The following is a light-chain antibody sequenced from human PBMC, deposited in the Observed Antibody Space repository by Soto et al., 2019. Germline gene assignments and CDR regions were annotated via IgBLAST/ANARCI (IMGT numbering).Light chain of an antibody. J-gene: IGKJ3*01. CDR2: GAS. CDR3: QNFGYSPFP. CDR1: ETISSHY. Sequence: EIVLMQSPDTLSLSPGERATLSCRASETISSHYIAWYQQKPGQAPRLLIFGASTSAPGIPDRFRGSWSGTDFTLTISSLEPHDFAVYYCQNFGYSPFPFGPGTKVHIK. V-gene: IGKV3-20*01.